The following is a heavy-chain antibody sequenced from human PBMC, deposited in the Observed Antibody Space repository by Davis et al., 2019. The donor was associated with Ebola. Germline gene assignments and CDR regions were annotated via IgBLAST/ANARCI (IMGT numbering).Heavy chain of an antibody. J-gene: IGHJ5*02. CDR3: ATPFVRGDYHNWFDP. CDR2: FDPEDGET. CDR1: GYTLTELS. Sequence: ASVKVSCKVSGYTLTELSMHWVRQAPGKGLEWMGGFDPEDGETIYAQKFQGRVTMTEDTSTDTAYMELSSLRSEDTAVYYCATPFVRGDYHNWFDPWGQGTLVTVSS. D-gene: IGHD4-17*01. V-gene: IGHV1-24*01.